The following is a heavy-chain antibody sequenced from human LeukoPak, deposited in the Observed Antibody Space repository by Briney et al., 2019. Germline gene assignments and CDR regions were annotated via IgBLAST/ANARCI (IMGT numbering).Heavy chain of an antibody. V-gene: IGHV3-48*03. CDR3: ARDALWFGSPGWFDH. CDR1: GFTFSSYE. Sequence: GGSLRLSCAASGFTFSSYEMNWVRQAPGKGLEWVSYISSSGSTIYYADSVKGRFTISRDNAKNSLYLQMNSLRAEDTAVSYCARDALWFGSPGWFDHWGQGTLVTVSS. J-gene: IGHJ5*02. D-gene: IGHD3-10*01. CDR2: ISSSGSTI.